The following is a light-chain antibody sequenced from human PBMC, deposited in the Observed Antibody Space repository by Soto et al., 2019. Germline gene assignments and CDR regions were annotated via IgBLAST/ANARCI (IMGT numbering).Light chain of an antibody. Sequence: DIVMTQSPATLSVSPGERATLSGRASQNILSNLAWYQQKPGQAPRLLIYGASTRATGIPARFSGSGSGTEFTLTISSLQSEEFEIYYCQQYNNWPITFGQGTRLEIK. J-gene: IGKJ5*01. V-gene: IGKV3-15*01. CDR3: QQYNNWPIT. CDR1: QNILSN. CDR2: GAS.